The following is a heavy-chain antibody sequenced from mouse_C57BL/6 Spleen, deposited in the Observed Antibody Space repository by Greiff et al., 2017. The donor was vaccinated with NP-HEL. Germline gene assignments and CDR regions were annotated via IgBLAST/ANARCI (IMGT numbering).Heavy chain of an antibody. J-gene: IGHJ4*01. Sequence: VQLKQSGPELVKPGASVKISCKASGYTFTDYYMNWVKQSHGKSLEWIGDINPNNGGTSYNQKFKGKATLTVDKSSSTAYMELRSLTSEDSAVYYCARTGLYAMDYWGQGTSGTVSS. V-gene: IGHV1-26*01. CDR1: GYTFTDYY. CDR2: INPNNGGT. CDR3: ARTGLYAMDY. D-gene: IGHD3-1*01.